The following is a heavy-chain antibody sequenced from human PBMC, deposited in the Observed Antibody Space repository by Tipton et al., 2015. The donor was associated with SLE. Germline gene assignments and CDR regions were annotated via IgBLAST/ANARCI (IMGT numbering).Heavy chain of an antibody. D-gene: IGHD3-3*01. CDR1: GFTFSSYG. CDR3: ARDRRFPYYFDY. Sequence: QVQLVQSGGGVVQPGRSLRLSCAASGFTFSSYGMHWVRQAPGKGLEWVAVIWYDGSNKYYADSVKGRFTISRDNSKNMLYLQMNSLRAEDTAVYYCARDRRFPYYFDYWGQGTLVTVSS. V-gene: IGHV3-33*01. CDR2: IWYDGSNK. J-gene: IGHJ4*02.